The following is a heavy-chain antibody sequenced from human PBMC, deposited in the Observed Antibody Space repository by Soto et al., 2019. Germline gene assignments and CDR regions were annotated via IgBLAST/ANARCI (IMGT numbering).Heavy chain of an antibody. CDR3: ARDSGSSSWYGAFDI. Sequence: QVQLQESGPGLVKPSQTLSLTCTVSGGSISSGGYYWSWIRQHPGKGLEWIGYIYYSGSTYYNPSLKSRVTTSVDTSKTQFSLKLSSVTAADTAVYYCARDSGSSSWYGAFDIWGQGTMVTVSS. J-gene: IGHJ3*02. V-gene: IGHV4-31*03. CDR2: IYYSGST. D-gene: IGHD6-13*01. CDR1: GGSISSGGYY.